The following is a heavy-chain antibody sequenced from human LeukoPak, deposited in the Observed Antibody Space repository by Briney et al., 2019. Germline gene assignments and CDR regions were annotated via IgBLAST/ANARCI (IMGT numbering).Heavy chain of an antibody. D-gene: IGHD3-10*01. Sequence: ASVKVSCKASGYTFTSYGISWVRQAPGQGLEWMGWINAGNGDTKYSQKFQGRVTITRDTSANTAYMELSSLRSEDTAVYYCARVYDYSSAHGVDVWGQGTTVTVSS. CDR3: ARVYDYSSAHGVDV. CDR2: INAGNGDT. V-gene: IGHV1-3*01. CDR1: GYTFTSYG. J-gene: IGHJ6*02.